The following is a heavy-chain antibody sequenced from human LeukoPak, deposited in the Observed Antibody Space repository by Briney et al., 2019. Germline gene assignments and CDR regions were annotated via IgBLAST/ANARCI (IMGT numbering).Heavy chain of an antibody. V-gene: IGHV3-23*01. D-gene: IGHD2/OR15-2a*01. CDR2: IIGSGEST. Sequence: GGSLRLSCAASGFTFNKYAMSWVRQAPGKGLEWVSAIIGSGESTYYADSVKGRFTISRDNSKNTLYLQMSSLRVEDAAVYYCAKDAIYEGREIDYWGQGTLVTVSS. CDR3: AKDAIYEGREIDY. CDR1: GFTFNKYA. J-gene: IGHJ4*02.